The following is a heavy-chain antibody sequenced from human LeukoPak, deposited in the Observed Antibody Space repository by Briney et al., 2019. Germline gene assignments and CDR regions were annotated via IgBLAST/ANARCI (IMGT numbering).Heavy chain of an antibody. D-gene: IGHD3-10*01. Sequence: GGSLRLSCAASGFTSSSYGMHWVRQAPGKGLEWVAVIWYDGSNKYYADSVKGRFTISRDNSKNTLYLQMNNLRAEDTAVYYCARENYGSGSYYRVSHYYYYGMDVWGKGTTVTVSS. J-gene: IGHJ6*04. CDR3: ARENYGSGSYYRVSHYYYYGMDV. V-gene: IGHV3-33*01. CDR2: IWYDGSNK. CDR1: GFTSSSYG.